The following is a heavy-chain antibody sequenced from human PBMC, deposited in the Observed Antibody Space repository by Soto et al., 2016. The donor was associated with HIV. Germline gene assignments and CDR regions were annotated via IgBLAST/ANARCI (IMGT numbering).Heavy chain of an antibody. V-gene: IGHV3-23*01. CDR3: AKDLLDYSANDY. J-gene: IGHJ4*02. Sequence: EVQLLESGGGLVKPGGSLRLSCAASGFSLRYNAMNWVRQAPGKGLEWVSGIAHDATSAHYADSVKGRFIISKDDSKNTLYLQMNTLRAEDTAIYYCAKDLLDYSANDYVGQGTLVTVSX. CDR2: IAHDATSA. D-gene: IGHD4-4*01. CDR1: GFSLRYNA.